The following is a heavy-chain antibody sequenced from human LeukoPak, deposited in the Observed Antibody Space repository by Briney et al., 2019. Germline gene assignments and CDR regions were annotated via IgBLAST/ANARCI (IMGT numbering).Heavy chain of an antibody. V-gene: IGHV3-21*01. Sequence: GVSLTLYCAASRFTFSSYSMKWVRQAPGKGLEWVSSINSSSSYIYYADSVKGRFTISRDNAKNSLYLQMNSLRAEDTAVYYCARDSREGAGGSEYGMDVWGQGTTVTVSS. D-gene: IGHD1-26*01. J-gene: IGHJ6*02. CDR2: INSSSSYI. CDR3: ARDSREGAGGSEYGMDV. CDR1: RFTFSSYS.